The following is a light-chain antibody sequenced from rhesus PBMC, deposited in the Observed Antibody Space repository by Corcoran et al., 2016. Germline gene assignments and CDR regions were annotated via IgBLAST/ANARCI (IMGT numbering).Light chain of an antibody. Sequence: DIQMTQSPSSLSASVGDTVTITCRASQSIGSWLAWHQQKPGKAPNLLIYKASTLQSGVPSRLSGSGSGTDFTLTISSLQSEDFATYYCQQYNSSPYSFGQGTKVEIK. CDR1: QSIGSW. CDR2: KAS. CDR3: QQYNSSPYS. V-gene: IGKV1-22*01. J-gene: IGKJ2*01.